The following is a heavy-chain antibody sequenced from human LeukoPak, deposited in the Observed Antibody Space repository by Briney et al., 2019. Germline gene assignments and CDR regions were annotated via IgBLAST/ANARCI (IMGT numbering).Heavy chain of an antibody. D-gene: IGHD6-19*01. CDR3: AVGSGWYSPDY. J-gene: IGHJ4*02. CDR2: IVVGSYNT. V-gene: IGHV1-58*02. CDR1: VFTFTNSP. Sequence: AAVKVSCKASVFTFTNSPMQWVRQARGQRLEWIGWIVVGSYNTNYAQKFQERVTITRDMSTSTAYMELSSLRPEDTAVYYCAVGSGWYSPDYWGQGTLVTVSS.